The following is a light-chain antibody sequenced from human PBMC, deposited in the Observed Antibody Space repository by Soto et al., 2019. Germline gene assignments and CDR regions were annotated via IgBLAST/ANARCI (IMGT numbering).Light chain of an antibody. V-gene: IGLV2-14*03. CDR2: DVS. Sequence: ALTQPASVSGSPEQSITISCTGTSIDVGGYNYVSWYQQHPGKAPKLMIYDVSNRPSGVSDRFSGSKSDNTASLTISGLRAEDEADYYCSSYRTSSTQVFGNGTKVTVL. CDR3: SSYRTSSTQV. J-gene: IGLJ1*01. CDR1: SIDVGGYNY.